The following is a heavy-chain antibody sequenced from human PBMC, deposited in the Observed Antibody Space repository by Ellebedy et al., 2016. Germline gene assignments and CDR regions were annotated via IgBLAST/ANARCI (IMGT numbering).Heavy chain of an antibody. J-gene: IGHJ5*02. Sequence: SETLSLTCAVSGGSISSGGYSWSWIRQPPGKGQEWIGYIYHSGSTYYNPSLKSRVTISVDRSKNQFSLKLSSVTAADTAVYYCARYYYGSGSLNWFDPWGQGTLVTVSS. D-gene: IGHD3-10*01. CDR2: IYHSGST. CDR3: ARYYYGSGSLNWFDP. CDR1: GGSISSGGYS. V-gene: IGHV4-30-2*01.